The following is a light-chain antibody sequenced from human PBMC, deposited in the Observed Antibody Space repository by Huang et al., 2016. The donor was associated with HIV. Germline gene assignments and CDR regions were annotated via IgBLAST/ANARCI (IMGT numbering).Light chain of an antibody. CDR1: QNIRNF. CDR2: DAS. Sequence: DIHMTQSPSSLSASVGDRVTITCRASQNIRNFLNWYQQKPGKAPKLLIYDASTLQSGVPSRFSGGGSGTDFTLTNSKLQPEDIAVYFCQQSYSPLRVTFGPGTKVDI. J-gene: IGKJ3*01. V-gene: IGKV1-39*01. CDR3: QQSYSPLRVT.